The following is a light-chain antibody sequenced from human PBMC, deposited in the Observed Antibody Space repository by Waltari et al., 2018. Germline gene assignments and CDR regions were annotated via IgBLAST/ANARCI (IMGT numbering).Light chain of an antibody. CDR1: QSVGSSY. CDR2: ASS. J-gene: IGKJ2*01. V-gene: IGKV3-20*01. Sequence: PGTLSLSPGERATLSCRASQSVGSSYLAWFHQKPGQAPRLLIYASSSRATAIPDRFSGSGSGTDFTLTIHRLEPEDFAVYYCQQYVSPPYTFGQGTKLEIK. CDR3: QQYVSPPYT.